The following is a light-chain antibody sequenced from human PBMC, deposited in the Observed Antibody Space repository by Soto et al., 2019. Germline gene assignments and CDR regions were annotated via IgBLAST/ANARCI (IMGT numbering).Light chain of an antibody. J-gene: IGLJ2*01. CDR3: CSYAGSYTFDVV. V-gene: IGLV2-11*01. Sequence: QSALTQPRSVSGSPGQSVTISCTGTSSDVGGYNYVSWYQQHPGKAPKLMIYDVSKRPSGVPDRFSGSKSGNTASLTISGLQAEDEADDSGCSYAGSYTFDVVFGGGTKLTVL. CDR2: DVS. CDR1: SSDVGGYNY.